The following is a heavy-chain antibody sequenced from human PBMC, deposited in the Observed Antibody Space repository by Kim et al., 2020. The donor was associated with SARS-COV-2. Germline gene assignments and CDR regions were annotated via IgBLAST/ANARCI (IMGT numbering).Heavy chain of an antibody. D-gene: IGHD6-19*01. J-gene: IGHJ3*02. Sequence: RVTISVDTSKNQFSLKLSSVTAADTAVYYCARDLAGTIAVAGTRRAFDIWGQGTMVTVSS. CDR3: ARDLAGTIAVAGTRRAFDI. V-gene: IGHV4-34*01.